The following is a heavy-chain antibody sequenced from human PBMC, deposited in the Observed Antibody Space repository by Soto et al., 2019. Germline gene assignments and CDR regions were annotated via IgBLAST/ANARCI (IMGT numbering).Heavy chain of an antibody. J-gene: IGHJ4*02. Sequence: EVQLLQSGGGSVQPGGSLRLSCEASGFTIDTFAMNWVRQAPGKGLEWVSGISGSGGSPFYAESVKGRFTISRDNSKNTLHLQMTSLRAEDTATYYCAKDYGVVVVAGWIDYWGQGTLVTVSS. CDR2: ISGSGGSP. D-gene: IGHD2-21*02. V-gene: IGHV3-23*01. CDR1: GFTIDTFA. CDR3: AKDYGVVVVAGWIDY.